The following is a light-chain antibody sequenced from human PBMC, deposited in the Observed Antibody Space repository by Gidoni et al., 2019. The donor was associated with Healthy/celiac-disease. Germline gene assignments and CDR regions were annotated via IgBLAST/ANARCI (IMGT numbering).Light chain of an antibody. V-gene: IGKV1-12*01. Sequence: DIQMTQSPSSVSASVVDRVTITCRASQDINRWLAWYQQKPGKAPNLLIYATSILLSGVPSRFSGSKSGTDFTLTISSLQPEDIATYYCQRANTFPLSFGGGTKVEIK. CDR3: QRANTFPLS. J-gene: IGKJ4*01. CDR2: ATS. CDR1: QDINRW.